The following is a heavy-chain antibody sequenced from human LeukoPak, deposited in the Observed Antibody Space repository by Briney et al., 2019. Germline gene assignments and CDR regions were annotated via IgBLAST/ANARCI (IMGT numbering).Heavy chain of an antibody. CDR1: GGSISSGDYY. J-gene: IGHJ5*02. CDR2: INHSGST. Sequence: SETLSLTCTVSGGSISSGDYYWSWIRQPPGKGLEWIGEINHSGSTNYNSSLKSRVTISVDTSKNQFSLKLSSVTAADTAVYYCASLYSWFDPWGQGTLVTVSS. V-gene: IGHV4-39*07. CDR3: ASLYSWFDP.